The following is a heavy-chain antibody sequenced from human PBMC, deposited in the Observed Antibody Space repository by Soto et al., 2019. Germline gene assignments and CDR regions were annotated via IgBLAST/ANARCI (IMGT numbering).Heavy chain of an antibody. CDR3: ARGSSSYYDYGMDV. CDR1: GDSISRGGYS. D-gene: IGHD6-6*01. J-gene: IGHJ6*02. V-gene: IGHV4-30-2*01. CDR2: IYDSGST. Sequence: PSETLSLTCAVSGDSISRGGYSWTWIRQPPGKALEWIGNIYDSGSTSYNPSLKSRVTISVDTSKNQFSLRLTSVTAADTAVYFRARGSSSYYDYGMDVWGQGTMVTVSS.